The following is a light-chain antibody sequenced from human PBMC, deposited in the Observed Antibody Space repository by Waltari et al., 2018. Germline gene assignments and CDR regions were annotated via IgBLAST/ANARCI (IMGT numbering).Light chain of an antibody. J-gene: IGKJ3*01. CDR3: QQYHSLPFT. CDR2: KAS. Sequence: QMTQSPSTLSASVGDRVTITCRASQSINTWLAWYQQKPGKAPKVLIYKASNLESGVPSKFSGRGSGTEFTLTISSLQPDDFAIYYCQQYHSLPFTFGPGTKVDVK. V-gene: IGKV1-5*03. CDR1: QSINTW.